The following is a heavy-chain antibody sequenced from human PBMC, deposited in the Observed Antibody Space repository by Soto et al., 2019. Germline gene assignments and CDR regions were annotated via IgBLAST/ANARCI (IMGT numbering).Heavy chain of an antibody. CDR1: VDSVSSNSAA. V-gene: IGHV6-1*01. CDR2: TYYRSKWYN. Sequence: SQTRSLTCAISVDSVSSNSAAWNWIRHSPSRCLEWLGMTYYRSKWYNDYAVSVKSRITINPDTSKNQFSLQLNSVTPEDTAVYYCETDKYSSSLWGWFDPWGQGTMVTVSS. CDR3: ETDKYSSSLWGWFDP. J-gene: IGHJ5*02. D-gene: IGHD6-13*01.